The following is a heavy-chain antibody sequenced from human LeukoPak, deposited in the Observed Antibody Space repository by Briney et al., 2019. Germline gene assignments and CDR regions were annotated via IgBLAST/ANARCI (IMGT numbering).Heavy chain of an antibody. J-gene: IGHJ4*02. CDR1: GFSISSGFY. V-gene: IGHV4-38-2*02. CDR3: AREPRFLDWLAFDS. Sequence: PSETLSLTCTVSGFSISSGFYWGWIRQPPGKGLEWIGSIYHSGGTDYNPSLKSRVTISVDTSNNQISLKLSSLTAADTAVYYCAREPRFLDWLAFDSWGQGTPVTVSP. CDR2: IYHSGGT. D-gene: IGHD3/OR15-3a*01.